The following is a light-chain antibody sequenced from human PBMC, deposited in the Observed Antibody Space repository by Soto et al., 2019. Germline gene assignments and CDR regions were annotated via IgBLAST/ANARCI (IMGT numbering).Light chain of an antibody. V-gene: IGKV1-33*01. CDR1: QDSNTF. J-gene: IGKJ3*01. CDR2: ATS. CDR3: QQSDNLPDFT. Sequence: DIQVTQSPPSLSASVGDRVTVTCQASQDSNTFVNWFQQRPGEAPKLLIYATSNLEPGVPSRFSGRQSGTDFILSISSLQPEDVGTYYCQQSDNLPDFTFGPGTKVNI.